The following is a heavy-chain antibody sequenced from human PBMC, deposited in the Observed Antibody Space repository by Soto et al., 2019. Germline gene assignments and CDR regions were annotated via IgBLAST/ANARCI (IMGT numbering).Heavy chain of an antibody. Sequence: ASVKVSCKASGYTITTYFMQWVRQAPGQGLEWVEIINPSDDTTSYAQKFQGRVTMTRDTSTNTVYMDLSSLRSEDTVVFYCETSLQLRKGWAFDYWGQGTLVTVSS. CDR1: GYTITTYF. CDR2: INPSDDTT. D-gene: IGHD1-7*01. J-gene: IGHJ4*02. CDR3: ETSLQLRKGWAFDY. V-gene: IGHV1-46*01.